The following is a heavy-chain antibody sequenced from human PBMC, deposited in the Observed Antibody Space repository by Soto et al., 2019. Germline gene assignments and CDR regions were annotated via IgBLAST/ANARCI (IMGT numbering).Heavy chain of an antibody. J-gene: IGHJ4*02. CDR3: ACAEYYYGSDNNY. CDR2: IYYSGST. D-gene: IGHD3-10*01. V-gene: IGHV4-30-4*01. Sequence: SETLSLTCTVSGGSISSGDYYCSWIRQPPEKGLEWIGYIYYSGSTYYNPSLKSRVTISVDASKNHFSLKLSSVTAADTAVYYCACAEYYYGSDNNYWGKGTLGTVSS. CDR1: GGSISSGDYY.